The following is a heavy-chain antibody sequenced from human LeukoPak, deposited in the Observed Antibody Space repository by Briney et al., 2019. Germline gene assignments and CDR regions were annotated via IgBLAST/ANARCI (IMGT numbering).Heavy chain of an antibody. J-gene: IGHJ4*02. V-gene: IGHV3-74*01. CDR3: GAGYGFDY. D-gene: IGHD3-9*01. Sequence: GGSLRLSCAASGFTFSSYWMHWVRQAPGKGLVWVSRIKNDGSRTSYADPVKGRFTISRDSAKNTLYLQMNSLRVEDTAVYYCGAGYGFDYWGQGTLVTVSS. CDR2: IKNDGSRT. CDR1: GFTFSSYW.